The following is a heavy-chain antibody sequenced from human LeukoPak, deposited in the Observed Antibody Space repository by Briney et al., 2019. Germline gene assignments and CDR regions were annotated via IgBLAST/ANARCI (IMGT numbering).Heavy chain of an antibody. CDR3: AREPTSGREPTSGRPLDY. D-gene: IGHD5-12*01. V-gene: IGHV4-31*03. J-gene: IGHJ4*02. CDR2: IYYSGST. Sequence: PSQTLSLTCTASGGSISSGGYYWSWIRQHPGKGLEWIGYIYYSGSTYYNPSLKSRVTISVDTSKNQFSLNLSSVTAADTAVYYCAREPTSGREPTSGRPLDYWGQGTLVTVSS. CDR1: GGSISSGGYY.